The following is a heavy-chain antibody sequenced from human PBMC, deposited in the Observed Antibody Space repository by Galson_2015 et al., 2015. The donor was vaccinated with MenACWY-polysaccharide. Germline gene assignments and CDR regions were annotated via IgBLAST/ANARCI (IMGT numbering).Heavy chain of an antibody. CDR3: ARWTSRGNPDGSLDY. CDR1: GYNFNSYD. Sequence: SVKVSCKASGYNFNSYDINWVRQASGQGLEWMGWMSPNSGNTDYAQKLQGRVTMTRDTSINTAYMELSSLTSEDTAVYYCARWTSRGNPDGSLDYWGHGTQVTVSS. D-gene: IGHD5-24*01. CDR2: MSPNSGNT. V-gene: IGHV1-8*01. J-gene: IGHJ4*01.